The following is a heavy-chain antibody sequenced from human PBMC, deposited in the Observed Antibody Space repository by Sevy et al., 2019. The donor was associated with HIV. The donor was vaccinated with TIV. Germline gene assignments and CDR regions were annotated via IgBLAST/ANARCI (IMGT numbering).Heavy chain of an antibody. CDR3: TTASWSQEDYYNY. V-gene: IGHV3-15*01. CDR1: GFPFSDAW. CDR2: IKNENEGGTT. Sequence: GGSLRLSCAASGFPFSDAWMNWVRQAPGKGLEWVGLIKNENEGGTTDYAAPVKGRFTISRDDSKNTLFLQMSSLKTEDTAVYYCTTASWSQEDYYNYWGQGTLVTVSS. D-gene: IGHD6-13*01. J-gene: IGHJ4*02.